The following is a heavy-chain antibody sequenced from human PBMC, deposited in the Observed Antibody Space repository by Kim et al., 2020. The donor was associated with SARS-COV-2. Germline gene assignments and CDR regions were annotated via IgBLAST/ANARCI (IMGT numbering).Heavy chain of an antibody. Sequence: SETLSLTCAVSGGSISSGGYSWSWIRQPPGKGLEWIGYTYHSGSTYYNPSLKSRVTISVDRSKNQFSPKLSSVTAADTAVYYCARGGRGSGYYYAAYWG. D-gene: IGHD3-22*01. J-gene: IGHJ4*01. CDR3: ARGGRGSGYYYAAY. V-gene: IGHV4-30-2*01. CDR2: TYHSGST. CDR1: GGSISSGGYS.